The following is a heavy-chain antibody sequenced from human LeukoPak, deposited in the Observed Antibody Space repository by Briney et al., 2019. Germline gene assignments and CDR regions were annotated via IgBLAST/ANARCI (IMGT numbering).Heavy chain of an antibody. CDR3: ARGDGNWFDH. CDR2: IYYSGST. D-gene: IGHD5-24*01. CDR1: GGSISSSSYY. V-gene: IGHV4-39*07. Sequence: SETLSLTCTVSGGSISSSSYYWGWIRQPPGKGLEWIGSIYYSGSTYNNPSLKSRVTISVDTSKNQFSLKLSSVTAADTAVYYCARGDGNWFDHWGQGTLVTVSS. J-gene: IGHJ5*02.